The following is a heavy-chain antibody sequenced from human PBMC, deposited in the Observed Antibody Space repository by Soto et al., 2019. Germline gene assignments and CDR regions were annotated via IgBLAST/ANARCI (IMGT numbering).Heavy chain of an antibody. V-gene: IGHV3-30*03. J-gene: IGHJ4*02. CDR3: ALLEGGPQGNFDY. CDR2: VASDGGNK. Sequence: QVRLVESGGGVVQPGGSLRLSCAASGFDFSNYAMHWVRQAPGKGLEWVALVASDGGNKYYGDGVKGRFTISRDNSKSTLYLQMNSLRAEDTAAYFCALLEGGPQGNFDYWGQGILVTVSS. CDR1: GFDFSNYA. D-gene: IGHD3-10*01.